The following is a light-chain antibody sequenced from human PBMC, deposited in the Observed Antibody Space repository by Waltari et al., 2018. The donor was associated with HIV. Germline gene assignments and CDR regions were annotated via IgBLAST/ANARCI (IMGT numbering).Light chain of an antibody. CDR2: EVS. J-gene: IGLJ2*01. V-gene: IGLV2-23*02. CDR3: SSYAGSSTFVI. Sequence: QSALTQPASVSGSPGQSITISCPGRSSDVGSYKHVPWYQQHPGKAPRLIIYEVSKRPSGVSNRYSASKSGKTASLTVSGLRAEDEADYYCSSYAGSSTFVIFGGGTKLTVL. CDR1: SSDVGSYKH.